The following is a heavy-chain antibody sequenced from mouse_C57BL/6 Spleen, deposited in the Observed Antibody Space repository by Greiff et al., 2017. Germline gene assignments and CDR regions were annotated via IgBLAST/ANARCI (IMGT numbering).Heavy chain of an antibody. D-gene: IGHD2-3*01. Sequence: VQLQQPGAELVKPGASVKVSCQASGYTFTSYWMPWVKQRPGQGLEWIGRIHPSDSDTNYNQKFKGKATLTVDKSSSTADVQLSSLTSEDSAVYYCAIRQSMTGEKGLYAMDYWGQGTSVTVSS. CDR1: GYTFTSYW. J-gene: IGHJ4*01. CDR3: AIRQSMTGEKGLYAMDY. CDR2: IHPSDSDT. V-gene: IGHV1-74*01.